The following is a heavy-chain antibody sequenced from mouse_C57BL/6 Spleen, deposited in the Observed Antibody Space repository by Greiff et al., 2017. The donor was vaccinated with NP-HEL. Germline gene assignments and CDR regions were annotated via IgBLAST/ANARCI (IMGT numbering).Heavy chain of an antibody. J-gene: IGHJ4*01. V-gene: IGHV6-3*01. D-gene: IGHD4-1*01. CDR2: IRLKSDNYAT. CDR3: AGNWVRYYAMDY. Sequence: EVKLMESGGGLVQPGGSMKLSCVASGFTFSNYWMNWVRQSPEKGLEWVAQIRLKSDNYATQYAESVKGRFIISRDDSKSSVYLQMNNLRAEDTGIYYCAGNWVRYYAMDYWGQGTSVTVSS. CDR1: GFTFSNYW.